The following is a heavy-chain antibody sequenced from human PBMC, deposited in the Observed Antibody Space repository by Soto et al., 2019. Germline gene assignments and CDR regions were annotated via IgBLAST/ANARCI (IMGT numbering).Heavy chain of an antibody. Sequence: EVQLLESGGGLEQPGGSLRLSCAASGFTFRDYAMSWVRQAPGKGLEWVTTITGSSSNLYYSDSVKGRFAISRDNSKNPLYLQMDSLTAEDTAVYYCAKGGAVYGLLPHDYWGQGTLVTVSS. J-gene: IGHJ4*02. CDR2: ITGSSSNL. CDR3: AKGGAVYGLLPHDY. V-gene: IGHV3-23*01. CDR1: GFTFRDYA. D-gene: IGHD3-10*01.